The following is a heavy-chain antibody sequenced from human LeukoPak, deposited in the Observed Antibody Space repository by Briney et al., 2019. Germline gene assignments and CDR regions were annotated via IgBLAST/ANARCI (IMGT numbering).Heavy chain of an antibody. V-gene: IGHV4-4*02. CDR3: AREGGPYRPLDY. CDR1: GGSISNTNW. CDR2: VNLQGST. J-gene: IGHJ4*02. Sequence: SETLSLTCGASGGSISNTNWWTWVRPPPGKGLEWIGEVNLQGSTNYNPSLKSRVAISVDKSENHISLKLTSVTAADTAVYYCAREGGPYRPLDYSGQGTLVTVAS.